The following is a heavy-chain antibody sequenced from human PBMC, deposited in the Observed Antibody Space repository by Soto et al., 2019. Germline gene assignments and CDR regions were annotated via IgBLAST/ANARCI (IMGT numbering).Heavy chain of an antibody. CDR1: GGTFSSYA. D-gene: IGHD6-13*01. CDR2: IIPIFGTA. J-gene: IGHJ4*02. Sequence: QVQQVQSGAEVKKPGSSVKVSCKASGGTFSSYAISWVRQAPGQGLEWMGGIIPIFGTANYAQKFQGRVTITADESTSTAYMELSSLRSDDTAVYYCAREGAGSSWFPLFDYWGQGTLVTVSS. V-gene: IGHV1-69*12. CDR3: AREGAGSSWFPLFDY.